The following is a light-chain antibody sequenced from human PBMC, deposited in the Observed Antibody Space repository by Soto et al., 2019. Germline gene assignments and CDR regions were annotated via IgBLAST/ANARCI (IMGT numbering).Light chain of an antibody. J-gene: IGKJ2*01. CDR1: QSVGSN. CDR3: QQYTNWPYT. Sequence: EIVMTQSPATLSVSPGERASLSCRASQSVGSNLAWYQQTAGQAPRLLIYGASTRATGIPARFSGSGSGTEFTVTISSLQSEDFAVYSCQQYTNWPYTFGQGNKLEIK. V-gene: IGKV3-15*01. CDR2: GAS.